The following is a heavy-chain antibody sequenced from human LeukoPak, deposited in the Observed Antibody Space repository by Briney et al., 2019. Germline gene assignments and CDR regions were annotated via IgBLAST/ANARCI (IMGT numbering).Heavy chain of an antibody. CDR1: GFTFSSYA. D-gene: IGHD1-7*01. CDR2: ISYDGSNK. CDR3: ARDGDWNYVFDY. V-gene: IGHV3-30*01. Sequence: AGGSLRLSCAASGFTFSSYAMHWVRQAPGKGLEWVAVISYDGSNKYYADSVKGGFTISRDNSKNTLYLQMNSLRAEDTAVYYSARDGDWNYVFDYWGQGTLVTVSS. J-gene: IGHJ4*02.